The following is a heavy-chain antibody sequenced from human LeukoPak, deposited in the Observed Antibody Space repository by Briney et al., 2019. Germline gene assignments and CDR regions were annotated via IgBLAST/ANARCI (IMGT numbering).Heavy chain of an antibody. CDR1: GGSINSGGSY. CDR2: IYYSGST. D-gene: IGHD4-23*01. J-gene: IGHJ2*01. CDR3: ARRMTTAVNTYWYFDL. Sequence: PSETLSLTCSVSGGSINSGGSYWSWIRQHPGKGLEWIAYIYYSGSTYYNPSLKSRVTISVDASKNQFSLKLSSLTAADTAVYYCARRMTTAVNTYWYFDLWGRGTLVTVSS. V-gene: IGHV4-31*03.